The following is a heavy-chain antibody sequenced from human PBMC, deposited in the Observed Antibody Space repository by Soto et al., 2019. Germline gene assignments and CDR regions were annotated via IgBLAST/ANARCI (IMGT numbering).Heavy chain of an antibody. Sequence: ASVKVSCKASGYTFTSYAMHWVRQAPGQRLEWMGWINAGNGNTKYSQKFQGRVTITRDTSASTAYMELNSLRAEDTAVYYCAKDHPYGNYGVDGMDVWGKGTRVTVSS. V-gene: IGHV1-3*01. CDR3: AKDHPYGNYGVDGMDV. D-gene: IGHD4-17*01. CDR1: GYTFTSYA. J-gene: IGHJ6*04. CDR2: INAGNGNT.